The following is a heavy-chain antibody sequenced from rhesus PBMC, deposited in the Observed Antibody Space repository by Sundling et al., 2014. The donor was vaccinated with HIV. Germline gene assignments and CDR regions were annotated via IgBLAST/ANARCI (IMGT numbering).Heavy chain of an antibody. V-gene: IGHV3-201*01. CDR2: ISWSGDST. CDR1: GFTFDDYA. D-gene: IGHD3-3*01. J-gene: IGHJ3*01. Sequence: EVQLVESGGGLVQPGGSLRLSCVASGFTFDDYAMHWVRQAPGKGLEWVSSISWSGDSTGYADSVKGRFTISRDNAKNSLYLQMNRLRAEDTAFYYCARDSVLQYLDWSEEDAFDFWGQVLRVTVSS. CDR3: ARDSVLQYLDWSEEDAFDF.